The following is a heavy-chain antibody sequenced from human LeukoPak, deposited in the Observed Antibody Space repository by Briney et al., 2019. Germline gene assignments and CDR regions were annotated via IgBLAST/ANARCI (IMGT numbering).Heavy chain of an antibody. V-gene: IGHV1-69*13. Sequence: GASVKVSCKASGGTFSSYAFSWVRQAPGQGLEWMGGIIPIVGTTNYAQKFQGRVTITADESTSTAYMELSSLRSEDTAVYYCARGSSSWYGVFGSDYWGQGTLVTVSS. CDR2: IIPIVGTT. D-gene: IGHD6-13*01. J-gene: IGHJ4*02. CDR1: GGTFSSYA. CDR3: ARGSSSWYGVFGSDY.